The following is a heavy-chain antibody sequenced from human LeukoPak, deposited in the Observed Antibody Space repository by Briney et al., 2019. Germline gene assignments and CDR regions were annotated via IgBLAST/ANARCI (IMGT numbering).Heavy chain of an antibody. CDR1: GYTLTELS. V-gene: IGHV1-24*01. CDR3: ATAVLGGSVVVITTPYFDY. Sequence: ASVKVSCKVSGYTLTELSMHWVRQAPGKGLEWMGGFDPEDGETIYAQKFQGRVTMTEDTSTDTAYMELSSPRSEDTAVYYCATAVLGGSVVVITTPYFDYWGQGTLVTVSS. D-gene: IGHD3-22*01. CDR2: FDPEDGET. J-gene: IGHJ4*02.